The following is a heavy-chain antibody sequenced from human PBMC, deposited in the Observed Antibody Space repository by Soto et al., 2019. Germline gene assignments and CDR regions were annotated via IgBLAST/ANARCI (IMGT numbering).Heavy chain of an antibody. CDR1: GDSISGGASF. Sequence: QVQLQESGPGLVKPSETLSLTCTVSGDSISGGASFWSWIRQPPGKGLEWIANVYYSGSSYYNPSLSSRLTRSVDTTKNQFSLQLKSMTAADTAVYYCAKLSCTSSTCYFPGWFDPWGQGTLVTVSS. CDR3: AKLSCTSSTCYFPGWFDP. D-gene: IGHD2-2*01. J-gene: IGHJ5*02. V-gene: IGHV4-31*03. CDR2: VYYSGSS.